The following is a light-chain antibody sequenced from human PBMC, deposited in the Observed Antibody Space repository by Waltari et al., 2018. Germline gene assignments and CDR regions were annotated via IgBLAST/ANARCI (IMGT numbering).Light chain of an antibody. CDR3: QQANSFPLT. J-gene: IGKJ4*01. CDR1: QVISNL. Sequence: DIQITQSPSSVSASVGDSVPITCRASQVISNLLAWYQQKPGKAPKLLIYATSSLQGGVPSRFSGSGSGTDFTLTISSLQPEDFATYYCQQANSFPLTFGGGTRV. V-gene: IGKV1D-12*01. CDR2: ATS.